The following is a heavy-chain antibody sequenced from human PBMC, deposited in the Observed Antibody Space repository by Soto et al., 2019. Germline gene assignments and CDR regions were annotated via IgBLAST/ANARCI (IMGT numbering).Heavy chain of an antibody. CDR1: GGSISSSSYY. CDR3: AKIRYGDYVY. V-gene: IGHV4-39*01. D-gene: IGHD4-17*01. CDR2: IYYSGST. J-gene: IGHJ4*02. Sequence: QLQLQESGPGLVKPSETLSLTCTVSGGSISSSSYYWGWIRQPPGKGLEWIGSIYYSGSTYYNPSLKXXVXIXXDTSKNQFSLKLSSVTAADTAVYYCAKIRYGDYVYWGQGTLVTVSS.